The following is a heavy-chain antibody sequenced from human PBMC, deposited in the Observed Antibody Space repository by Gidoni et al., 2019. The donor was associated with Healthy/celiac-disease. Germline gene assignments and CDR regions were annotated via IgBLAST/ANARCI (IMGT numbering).Heavy chain of an antibody. V-gene: IGHV3-23*01. D-gene: IGHD3-16*01. CDR1: GFTFSSYA. Sequence: EVPLLASGGGLVQPGGSLRLSCAASGFTFSSYAMSWVRQAPGKGLEWGSAIRGSGGSTYYADAVKGRFTISRDNSKNTLYLKRNSLRAEDTAGYDCAKGTLHLGGAVDYWGQGTLVTVSS. CDR2: IRGSGGST. J-gene: IGHJ4*02. CDR3: AKGTLHLGGAVDY.